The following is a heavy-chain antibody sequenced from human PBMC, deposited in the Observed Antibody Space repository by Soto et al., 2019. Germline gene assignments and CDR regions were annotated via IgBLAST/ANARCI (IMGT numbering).Heavy chain of an antibody. Sequence: SETLSLTCTVSGGSISSYSWSWIRQPPGKGLEWIGYIYYSGSTNYNPSLKSRVTISVDTSKNQFSLKLSSVTAADTAVYYCARDRPGGFDPWGQGTLVTVSS. CDR2: IYYSGST. CDR3: ARDRPGGFDP. CDR1: GGSISSYS. J-gene: IGHJ5*02. V-gene: IGHV4-59*01.